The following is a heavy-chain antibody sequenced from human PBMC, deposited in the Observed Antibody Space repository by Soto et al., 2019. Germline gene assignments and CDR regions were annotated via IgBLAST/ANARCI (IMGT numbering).Heavy chain of an antibody. CDR3: ARERITMVRATYGMQV. CDR1: VFTFSSYS. D-gene: IGHD3-10*01. V-gene: IGHV3-21*01. CDR2: ISSSSSYI. Sequence: VGSLRLSCAASVFTFSSYSMNCVRHSPGKGLEWVSSISSSSSYIYYADSVKGRFTISRDNAKDSLYLQMKSLRAEDTAVYYCARERITMVRATYGMQVWGQGTTVNVS. J-gene: IGHJ6*01.